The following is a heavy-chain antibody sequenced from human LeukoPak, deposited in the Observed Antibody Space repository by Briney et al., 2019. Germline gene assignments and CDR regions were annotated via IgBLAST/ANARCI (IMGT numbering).Heavy chain of an antibody. Sequence: SVKVSCKASGGTFSSYAISWVRQAPGQGLEWMGGIIPIFGTASYAQKFQGRVTMTTDTSTSTAYMELRSLRSDDTALYYCARTCSSSSCYMVHWGQGTLVTVSS. CDR1: GGTFSSYA. D-gene: IGHD2-2*02. J-gene: IGHJ4*02. V-gene: IGHV1-69*05. CDR3: ARTCSSSSCYMVH. CDR2: IIPIFGTA.